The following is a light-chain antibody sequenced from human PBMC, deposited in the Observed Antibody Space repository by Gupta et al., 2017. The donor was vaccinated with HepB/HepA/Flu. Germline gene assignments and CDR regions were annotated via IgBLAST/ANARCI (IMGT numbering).Light chain of an antibody. Sequence: QSALTQPASVSGSPGQANTISCTGTNSDIGGYYYVSWYQQYPGKTPNLFIYDDSNRPSGISNRFSGSKSGNTASLTITWLHAEEEADYYCASWATSVTLVLFGGGTKLTVL. CDR2: DDS. CDR3: ASWATSVTLVL. V-gene: IGLV2-14*03. CDR1: NSDIGGYYY. J-gene: IGLJ2*01.